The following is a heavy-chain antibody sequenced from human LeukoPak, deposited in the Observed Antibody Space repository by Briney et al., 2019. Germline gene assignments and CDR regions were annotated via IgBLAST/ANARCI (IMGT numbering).Heavy chain of an antibody. CDR2: INHSGST. D-gene: IGHD4-23*01. Sequence: SETLSLTCAVYGGSFSGYYWSWIRQPPGKGLEWIGEINHSGSTNYNPSLKSRVTISVDTSKNQFSLKLSSVTAADTAVYYCARLGYYGGTGGRSAVDYWGQGTLVTVSS. V-gene: IGHV4-34*01. CDR1: GGSFSGYY. CDR3: ARLGYYGGTGGRSAVDY. J-gene: IGHJ4*02.